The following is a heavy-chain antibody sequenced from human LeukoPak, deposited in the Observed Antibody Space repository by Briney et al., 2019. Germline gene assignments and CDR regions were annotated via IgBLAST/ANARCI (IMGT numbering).Heavy chain of an antibody. Sequence: GESLKISCKGSGYSFTSYWIGWVRQMPEKGLEWMGIIYPGDSDTRYSPSFQGQVTISADKSISTAYLQWSSLKASDTAMYYCARSYYYGSGSYSPFDYWGQGTLVTVSS. J-gene: IGHJ4*02. CDR2: IYPGDSDT. CDR1: GYSFTSYW. CDR3: ARSYYYGSGSYSPFDY. D-gene: IGHD3-10*01. V-gene: IGHV5-51*01.